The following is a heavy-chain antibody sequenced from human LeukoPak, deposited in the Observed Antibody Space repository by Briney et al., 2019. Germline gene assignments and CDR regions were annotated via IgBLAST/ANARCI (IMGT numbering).Heavy chain of an antibody. Sequence: PGGSLRLSCAASGFTFSTYAMSWVRQAPGKGLEWVSAISGGGGSTYYADSVKGRFTISRDNSKNTLYLQMNSLRAEDTAVYYCAKDLAASVDAAMVFDYWGQGTLVTVSS. CDR2: ISGGGGST. V-gene: IGHV3-23*01. CDR3: AKDLAASVDAAMVFDY. D-gene: IGHD5-18*01. J-gene: IGHJ4*02. CDR1: GFTFSTYA.